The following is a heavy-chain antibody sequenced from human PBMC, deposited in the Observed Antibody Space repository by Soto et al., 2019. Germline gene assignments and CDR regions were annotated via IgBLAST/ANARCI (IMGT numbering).Heavy chain of an antibody. CDR3: ARDPGDYGGYGGFDY. D-gene: IGHD5-12*01. CDR2: IYYSGST. V-gene: IGHV4-31*03. CDR1: GGSISSGGYY. J-gene: IGHJ4*02. Sequence: QVQLQESGPGLVKPSQTLSLTCTVSGGSISSGGYYWSWIRQHPGKGLEWIGDIYYSGSTYYNPSLKSRVTTSAVTSKNQFSLKLSSVTAAVTAVYYCARDPGDYGGYGGFDYWGQGTLVTVSS.